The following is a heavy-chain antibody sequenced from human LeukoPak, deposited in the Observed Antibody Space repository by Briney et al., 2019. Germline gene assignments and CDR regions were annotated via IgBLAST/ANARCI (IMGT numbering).Heavy chain of an antibody. Sequence: SETLSLTCTVSGGSISSYYWSWIRQPPGKGLEWIGYIYYSGSTNYNPSLKSRVTISVDTSKNQFSLKLSSVTAADTAVYYCARCDGDYVVKYWGQGTLVTVSS. J-gene: IGHJ4*02. CDR2: IYYSGST. CDR1: GGSISSYY. CDR3: ARCDGDYVVKY. V-gene: IGHV4-59*01. D-gene: IGHD4-17*01.